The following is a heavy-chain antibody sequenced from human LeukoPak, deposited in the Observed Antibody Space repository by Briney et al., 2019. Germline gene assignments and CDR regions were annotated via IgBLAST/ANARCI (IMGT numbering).Heavy chain of an antibody. V-gene: IGHV1-46*01. J-gene: IGHJ1*01. CDR2: INPCGGST. Sequence: ASVKVSCKASGYTFTRYYMHWVRQAPGQGLGWMGIINPCGGSTNYAQKLQGRVTLTSDKSPHTVYLELGSLRSDDTAVFYRAHQVKDMTQRASGVSYFQHWGQGTLVTVSS. CDR3: AHQVKDMTQRASGVSYFQH. D-gene: IGHD1-26*01. CDR1: GYTFTRYY.